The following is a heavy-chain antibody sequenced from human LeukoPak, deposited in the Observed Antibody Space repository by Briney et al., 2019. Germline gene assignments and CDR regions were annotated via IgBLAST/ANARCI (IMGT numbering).Heavy chain of an antibody. CDR1: GFTFSSYA. CDR3: ARVGIVVVPAAGFDY. V-gene: IGHV3-30-3*01. D-gene: IGHD2-2*03. J-gene: IGHJ4*02. Sequence: SLRLSCAASGFTFSSYAMHWVRQAPGKGLEWVAVISYDGSNKYYADSVKGRFTISRDNSKNTLYLQMNSLRAEDTAVYYCARVGIVVVPAAGFDYWGQGTLVTVSS. CDR2: ISYDGSNK.